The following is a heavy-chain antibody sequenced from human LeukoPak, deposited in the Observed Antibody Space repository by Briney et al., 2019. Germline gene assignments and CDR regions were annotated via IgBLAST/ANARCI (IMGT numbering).Heavy chain of an antibody. J-gene: IGHJ6*02. CDR3: ARDWISGMDV. CDR1: GFTFSSYW. CDR2: INCDGSST. D-gene: IGHD2-2*03. Sequence: GGSLRLSCAASGFTFSSYWMHWVRQAPGKGLVWVSRINCDGSSTSYADSVKGRFTISRDNAKNTLYLQMNSLRAEDTAVYYCARDWISGMDVWGQGTTVTVSS. V-gene: IGHV3-74*01.